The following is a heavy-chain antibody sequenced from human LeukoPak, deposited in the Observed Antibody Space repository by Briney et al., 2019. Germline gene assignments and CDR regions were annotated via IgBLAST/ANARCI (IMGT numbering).Heavy chain of an antibody. V-gene: IGHV3-23*01. D-gene: IGHD1-26*01. J-gene: IGHJ4*02. CDR2: ISGSGAST. CDR1: GFTFSNYA. CDR3: AKDVGKWESLHFFDY. Sequence: QPGGSLRLSCSASGFTFSNYAMHWVRQAPGKGLEWISGISGSGASTYYADSVKGRFTISRDDSRNTLYLQMNSLRGDDTAVYYCAKDVGKWESLHFFDYWGQGTLVTVSS.